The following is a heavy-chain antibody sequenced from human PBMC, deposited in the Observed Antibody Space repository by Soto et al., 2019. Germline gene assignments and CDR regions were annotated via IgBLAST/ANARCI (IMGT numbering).Heavy chain of an antibody. CDR2: IIPIFGTA. Sequence: QVQLVQSGAEVKKPGSSVKVSCKASGGTFSSYAISWVRQAPGQGLEWMGGIIPIFGTANYAQKFQGRVTITADESTSTVYMELSSLRSEDTAVYYCARDSRIRGYYYSGPQGSSFDPWGQGTLVTVSS. V-gene: IGHV1-69*01. D-gene: IGHD3-22*01. J-gene: IGHJ5*02. CDR1: GGTFSSYA. CDR3: ARDSRIRGYYYSGPQGSSFDP.